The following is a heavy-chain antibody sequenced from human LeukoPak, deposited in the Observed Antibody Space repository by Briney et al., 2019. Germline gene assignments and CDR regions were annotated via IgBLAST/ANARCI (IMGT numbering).Heavy chain of an antibody. J-gene: IGHJ2*01. Sequence: SETLSLTCTVSGGSISSYYWSWIRQPPGKGLEWIGYIYYSGSTNYNTSLKSRVTISVDTTKNQFSLKLSSVPAADPAVYYCARGPRGRPSYWYFDLWGRGTLVTVSS. CDR3: ARGPRGRPSYWYFDL. CDR2: IYYSGST. CDR1: GGSISSYY. V-gene: IGHV4-59*01. D-gene: IGHD1-26*01.